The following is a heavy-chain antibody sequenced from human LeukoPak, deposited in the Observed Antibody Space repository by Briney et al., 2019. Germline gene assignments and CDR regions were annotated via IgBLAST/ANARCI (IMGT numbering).Heavy chain of an antibody. V-gene: IGHV3-9*03. J-gene: IGHJ4*02. CDR2: ISWNSGSI. CDR3: AKGPSYDFGTFDY. CDR1: GFTFDDYA. D-gene: IGHD3-3*01. Sequence: GGPLRLSCAASGFTFDDYAMHWVRQAPGKGLEWVSGISWNSGSIGYADSVKGRFTISRDNAKNSLYLQMNSLRAEDMALYYCAKGPSYDFGTFDYWGQGTLVTVSS.